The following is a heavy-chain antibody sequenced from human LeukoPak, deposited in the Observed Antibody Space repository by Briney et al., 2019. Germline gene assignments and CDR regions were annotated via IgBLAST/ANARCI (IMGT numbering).Heavy chain of an antibody. CDR2: ISSSGTTI. Sequence: GGSLRLSCAASGFTFSSYEMNWVRQAPGKGLEWVSYISSSGTTIYYADSVKGRFIISRDNAKNSLFLQMNGLRAEDTAVYYCARDSSSGWLFDYWGQRTLVTVSS. V-gene: IGHV3-48*03. CDR3: ARDSSSGWLFDY. J-gene: IGHJ4*02. CDR1: GFTFSSYE. D-gene: IGHD6-19*01.